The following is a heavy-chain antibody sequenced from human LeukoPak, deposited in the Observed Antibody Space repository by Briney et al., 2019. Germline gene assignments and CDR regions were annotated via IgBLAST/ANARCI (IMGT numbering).Heavy chain of an antibody. Sequence: SETLSLTCTVSVGSISSYYGSWIRQPAGKGLEWIGRIYTSGSTNYNPSLKSRVTMSVDTSKNQFSLKLSSVTAADTAVYYCARGTNNWNYFDYWGQGTLVTVSS. J-gene: IGHJ4*02. CDR3: ARGTNNWNYFDY. CDR1: VGSISSYY. CDR2: IYTSGST. D-gene: IGHD1-1*01. V-gene: IGHV4-4*07.